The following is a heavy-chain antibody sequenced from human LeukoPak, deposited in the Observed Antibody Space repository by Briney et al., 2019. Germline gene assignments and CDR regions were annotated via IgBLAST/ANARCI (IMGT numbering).Heavy chain of an antibody. CDR2: ISAYNGNT. CDR3: ARSPEFWSGYHDAFDI. V-gene: IGHV1-18*01. CDR1: GYTFTSYG. J-gene: IGHJ3*02. Sequence: ASVTVSCTASGYTFTSYGISWVRQAPGQGLEWMGWISAYNGNTNYAQKLQGRVTMTTDTSTSTAYMELRSLRSDDTAVYYCARSPEFWSGYHDAFDIWGQGTMVTVSS. D-gene: IGHD3-3*01.